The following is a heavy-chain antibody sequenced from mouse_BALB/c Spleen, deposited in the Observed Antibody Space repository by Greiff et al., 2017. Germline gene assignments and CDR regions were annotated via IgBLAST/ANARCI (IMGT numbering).Heavy chain of an antibody. CDR1: GYTFTSYW. CDR2: IDPSDSYT. V-gene: IGHV1-69*02. CDR3: ARSPYGNYPYYYAMDY. J-gene: IGHJ4*01. Sequence: KQPGAELVKPGASVKLSCKASGYTFTSYWMHWVKQRPGQGLEWIGEIDPSDSYTNYNQKFKGKATLTVDKSSSTAYMQLSSLTSEDSAVYYCARSPYGNYPYYYAMDYWGQGTSVTVSS. D-gene: IGHD2-1*01.